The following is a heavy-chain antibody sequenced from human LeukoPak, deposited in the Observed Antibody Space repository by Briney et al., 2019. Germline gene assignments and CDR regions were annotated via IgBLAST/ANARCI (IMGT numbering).Heavy chain of an antibody. Sequence: PGGSLRLSCAASGFTFSSYAMHWVRQAPGKGLEWVAVISYDGSNKYYADSVKGRFTISRDNSKNTLYLQMNSLRAEDTAVYYCANRNWGSDYWGQGTLVTVSS. CDR3: ANRNWGSDY. CDR2: ISYDGSNK. CDR1: GFTFSSYA. D-gene: IGHD7-27*01. V-gene: IGHV3-30-3*01. J-gene: IGHJ4*02.